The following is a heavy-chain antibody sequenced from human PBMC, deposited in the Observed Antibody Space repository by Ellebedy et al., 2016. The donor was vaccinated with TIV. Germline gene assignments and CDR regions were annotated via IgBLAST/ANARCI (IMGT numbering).Heavy chain of an antibody. CDR2: IIPIFGTA. V-gene: IGHV1-69*13. D-gene: IGHD3-10*01. J-gene: IGHJ5*02. CDR1: GGTFSSYA. CDR3: AVRRVRYNWFDP. Sequence: AASVKVSCKASGGTFSSYAISWVRQAPGQGLEWMGGIIPIFGTANYAQKFQGRVTITADESTSTAYMELSSLRSEDTAVYYCAVRRVRYNWFDPWGQGTLVTVSS.